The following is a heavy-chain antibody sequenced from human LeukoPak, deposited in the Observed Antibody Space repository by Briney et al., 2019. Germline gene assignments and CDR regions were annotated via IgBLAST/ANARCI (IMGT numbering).Heavy chain of an antibody. CDR2: ISYDGSNK. CDR3: ARDERNLGSGSNGMDV. CDR1: GFTFSSYG. D-gene: IGHD2-15*01. J-gene: IGHJ6*02. Sequence: GSLRLSCAASGFTFSSYGMHWVRQAPGKGLEWVAVISYDGSNKYYADSVKGRFTISRDNSKNTLYLQMNSLRVEDTAVYYCARDERNLGSGSNGMDVWGQGTTVTVSS. V-gene: IGHV3-30*03.